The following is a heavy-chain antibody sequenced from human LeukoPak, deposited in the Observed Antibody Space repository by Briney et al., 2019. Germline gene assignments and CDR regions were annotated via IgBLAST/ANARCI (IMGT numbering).Heavy chain of an antibody. CDR3: AREFGSGWLDY. J-gene: IGHJ4*02. V-gene: IGHV3-30*03. Sequence: GGSLRLSCAASGFTFSSYWMSWVRQAPGKGLEWVAVISYDGSNKYYADSVKGRFTISRDNSKNTLYLQMNSLRAEDTAVYYCAREFGSGWLDYWGQGTLVTVSS. CDR2: ISYDGSNK. CDR1: GFTFSSYW. D-gene: IGHD6-19*01.